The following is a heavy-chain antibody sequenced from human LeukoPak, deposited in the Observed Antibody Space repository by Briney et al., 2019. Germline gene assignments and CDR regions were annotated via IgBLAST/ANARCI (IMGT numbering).Heavy chain of an antibody. CDR2: INHSGST. CDR3: ARRLRFGQWLVT. CDR1: GGSFSGYY. Sequence: SETLSLTCAVYGGSFSGYYWSWIRQPPGKGLEWIGEINHSGSTNYNPSLKSRVTISVDTSKNQFSLKLSSVTAADTAVYYCARRLRFGQWLVTWGQGTLVTVSS. V-gene: IGHV4-34*01. D-gene: IGHD6-19*01. J-gene: IGHJ5*02.